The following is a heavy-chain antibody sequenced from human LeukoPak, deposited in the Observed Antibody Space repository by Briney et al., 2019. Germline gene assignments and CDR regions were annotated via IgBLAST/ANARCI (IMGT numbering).Heavy chain of an antibody. CDR3: ARARGNYYYDSSGYPRVHAFDI. V-gene: IGHV4-34*01. CDR1: GASFSGSY. D-gene: IGHD3-22*01. J-gene: IGHJ3*02. CDR2: INHSGST. Sequence: SETLSLTCAVYGASFSGSYWGWIRQPPGKGLEWIGEINHSGSTNYIPSLKSRVTISVDTSKNQFSLKLSSVTAADTAVYYCARARGNYYYDSSGYPRVHAFDIWGQGTMVTVSS.